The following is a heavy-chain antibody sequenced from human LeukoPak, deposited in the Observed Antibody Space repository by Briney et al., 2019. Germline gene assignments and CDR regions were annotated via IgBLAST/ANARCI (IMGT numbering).Heavy chain of an antibody. D-gene: IGHD3-10*01. CDR1: GGFFSGYY. CDR2: INHSGST. Sequence: LETPSLTRAVHGGFFSGYYWGWVRPPPGKGGAGVGGINHSGSTNYHPSPKSRVTISVDTSKNQFSLKLSSVIAADTAVYYCARRRRAAMVLDWFDPWGQGTLVTVSS. V-gene: IGHV4-34*01. J-gene: IGHJ5*02. CDR3: ARRRRAAMVLDWFDP.